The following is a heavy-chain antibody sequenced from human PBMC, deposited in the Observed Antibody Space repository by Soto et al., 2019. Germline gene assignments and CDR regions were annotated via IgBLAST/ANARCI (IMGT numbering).Heavy chain of an antibody. V-gene: IGHV3-23*01. CDR1: GFTFNSYA. Sequence: EVQLLESGGGLVQPGGSLRLSCAASGFTFNSYAMSWVRQAPGKGLEWVSSITDSGGRTFYADSVKGRFTISRDNSKNTLYLQMNSLRAEDTAVYYCAKTETRYHYSSGYPRLLDYWGQGSLVTVSS. D-gene: IGHD3-22*01. CDR3: AKTETRYHYSSGYPRLLDY. J-gene: IGHJ4*02. CDR2: ITDSGGRT.